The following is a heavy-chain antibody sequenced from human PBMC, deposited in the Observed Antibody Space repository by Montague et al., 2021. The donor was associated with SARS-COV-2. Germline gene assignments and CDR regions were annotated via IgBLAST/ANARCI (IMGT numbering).Heavy chain of an antibody. CDR2: INHSGST. Sequence: SETLSLTCAVYGGSFSGYYWSWIRQPPGKGLEWIGEINHSGSTNYNPSLKSRVTISVDTSKSQFSLKVSSVTAADTAVYFCARAPDYDILTGDLTEGFDSWGQGTLVTVSS. CDR3: ARAPDYDILTGDLTEGFDS. V-gene: IGHV4-34*01. D-gene: IGHD3-9*01. CDR1: GGSFSGYY. J-gene: IGHJ4*02.